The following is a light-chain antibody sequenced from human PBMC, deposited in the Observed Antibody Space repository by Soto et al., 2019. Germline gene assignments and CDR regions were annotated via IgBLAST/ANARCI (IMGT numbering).Light chain of an antibody. J-gene: IGKJ5*01. Sequence: DIQMTQSPPSLSASVGDRVTITCQASQGISNHLHWYQQKSGKAPKLLISDASNLQTGVPSRFGGSGFGTDFTFTISSLQPEDIATYYCQQSDDVPAITFSQGTRLEIK. CDR2: DAS. CDR1: QGISNH. V-gene: IGKV1-33*01. CDR3: QQSDDVPAIT.